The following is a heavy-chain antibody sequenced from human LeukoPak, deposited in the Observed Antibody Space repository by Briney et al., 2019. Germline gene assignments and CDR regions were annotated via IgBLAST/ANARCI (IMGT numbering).Heavy chain of an antibody. CDR3: ASYSYGYIY. CDR1: GGSISSGGYS. Sequence: SQTLSLTCAVSGGSISSGGYSWSWIRPPPGKGLEWIGYIYHSGSTYYNPSLKSRVTISVDRSKNQFSLKLSSVTAADTAVYYCASYSYGYIYWGQGTLVTVSS. V-gene: IGHV4-30-2*01. D-gene: IGHD5-18*01. CDR2: IYHSGST. J-gene: IGHJ4*02.